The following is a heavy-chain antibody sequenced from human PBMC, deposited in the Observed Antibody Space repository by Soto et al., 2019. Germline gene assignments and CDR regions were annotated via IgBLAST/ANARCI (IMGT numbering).Heavy chain of an antibody. Sequence: QVQLVESGGGVVQPGRSLRLSCAASGFTFSSYGMHWVRQAPGKGLEWVAGISYAGSNKYYADSVKVRFTISRDNSKKTLYLQMNSLRAEDTAVYYCAKDIVVVVAATGAYYYGMDVWGQGTTVTVSS. CDR3: AKDIVVVVAATGAYYYGMDV. CDR2: ISYAGSNK. D-gene: IGHD2-15*01. CDR1: GFTFSSYG. J-gene: IGHJ6*02. V-gene: IGHV3-30*18.